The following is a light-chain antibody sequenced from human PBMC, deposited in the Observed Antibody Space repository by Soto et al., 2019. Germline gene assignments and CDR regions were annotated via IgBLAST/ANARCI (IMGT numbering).Light chain of an antibody. CDR2: VAS. V-gene: IGKV3-20*01. Sequence: DIVLTQSPGTLSFSRGESATLSCRVILSVNCSYFAWYQQNPGQAPRHLIHVASSRDTGNPDRFSGSGSATDFTLTIIRLEPEDFAAYYCQQYGSPPPWTFGHGTKVQL. CDR3: QQYGSPPPWT. CDR1: LSVNCSY. J-gene: IGKJ1*01.